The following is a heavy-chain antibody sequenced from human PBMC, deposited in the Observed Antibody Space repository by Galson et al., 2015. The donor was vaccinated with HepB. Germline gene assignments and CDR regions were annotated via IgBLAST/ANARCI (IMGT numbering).Heavy chain of an antibody. V-gene: IGHV3-30*02. CDR2: IRYDGSNK. CDR3: AKDEGGEHVNWFDP. Sequence: SLRLSCAASGFTFSSYGMHWVRQAPGEGLEWVAFIRYDGSNKYYADSVKGRFTISRDNSKNTLYLQMNSLRAEDTAVYYCAKDEGGEHVNWFDPWGQGTLVTVSS. D-gene: IGHD1/OR15-1a*01. CDR1: GFTFSSYG. J-gene: IGHJ5*02.